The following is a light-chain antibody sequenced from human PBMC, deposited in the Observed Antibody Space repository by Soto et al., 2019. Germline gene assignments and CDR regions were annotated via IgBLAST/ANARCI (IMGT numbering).Light chain of an antibody. V-gene: IGKV3-11*01. CDR2: DAS. CDR3: QQRSNWPPMYS. CDR1: QSVSGY. J-gene: IGKJ2*01. Sequence: EIVLTQSPVTLSLSPGERATFSCRASQSVSGYVAWYQQKPGQAPRLLIYDASNRATGIPARFSGSGSGTDSTLTISSLESEDFAVYYCQQRSNWPPMYSFGQGTKLEIK.